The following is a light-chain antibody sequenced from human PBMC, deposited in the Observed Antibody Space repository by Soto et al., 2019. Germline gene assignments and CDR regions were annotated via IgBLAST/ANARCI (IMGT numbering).Light chain of an antibody. J-gene: IGKJ3*01. CDR3: QKYSSVPV. CDR2: AAS. CDR1: QGIRNF. V-gene: IGKV1-27*01. Sequence: DIQMTQSPTSLSASVGVRVTITCRASQGIRNFVAWYQQKPGKAPKLLIYAASTLQSGVPSRFSSSGSGTDFTLTINSLQTEDVATYSCQKYSSVPVFGPGTKLEIK.